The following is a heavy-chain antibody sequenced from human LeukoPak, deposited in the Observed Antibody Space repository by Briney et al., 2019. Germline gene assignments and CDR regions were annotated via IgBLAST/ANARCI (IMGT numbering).Heavy chain of an antibody. D-gene: IGHD3-22*01. Sequence: GGSLRLSCAASGFTFSSYAMHWVRQAPGEGLEWVALISYDGSNKYYADSVKGRFTISRDNSKNTLYVQMDSLRADDTAVYYCARGGDYYDSSGRDAFDIWGQGTMVTVSS. CDR1: GFTFSSYA. V-gene: IGHV3-30-3*01. CDR3: ARGGDYYDSSGRDAFDI. J-gene: IGHJ3*02. CDR2: ISYDGSNK.